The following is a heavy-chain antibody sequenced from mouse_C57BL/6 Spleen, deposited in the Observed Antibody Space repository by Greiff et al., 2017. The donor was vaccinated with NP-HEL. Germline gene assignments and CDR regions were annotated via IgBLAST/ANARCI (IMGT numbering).Heavy chain of an antibody. V-gene: IGHV5-17*01. Sequence: EVMLVESGGGLVKPGGSLKLSCAASGFTFSDYGMHWVRQAPEKGLEWVAYISSGSSTIYYADTVKGRFTISRDNAKNTLFLQMTSLRSEDTAMYYCARPFYDGHYTTDYWGQGTTLTVSS. CDR2: ISSGSSTI. CDR1: GFTFSDYG. CDR3: ARPFYDGHYTTDY. D-gene: IGHD2-3*01. J-gene: IGHJ2*01.